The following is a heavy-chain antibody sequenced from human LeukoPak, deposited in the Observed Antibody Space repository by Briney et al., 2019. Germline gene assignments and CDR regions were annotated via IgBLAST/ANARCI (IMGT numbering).Heavy chain of an antibody. CDR3: ARTVIAAIRGVTPPGY. CDR1: GYTFSSYD. J-gene: IGHJ4*02. V-gene: IGHV1-18*01. D-gene: IGHD3-10*01. CDR2: IAPYNGNT. Sequence: ASVKVSCKTSGYTFSSYDISWMRQAPGHGLEWMGWIAPYNGNTKYTQNLQGRVTLTTDISTSTAYMELRSLRSDDTAVYYCARTVIAAIRGVTPPGYWGQGTLVTVSS.